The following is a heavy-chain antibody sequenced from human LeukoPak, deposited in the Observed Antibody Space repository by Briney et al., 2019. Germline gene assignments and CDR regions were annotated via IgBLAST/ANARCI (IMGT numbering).Heavy chain of an antibody. Sequence: PGGSLRLSCAASGFTFSNYAMSWVRQTPGKGLEWVSVMYRSDATYYADSVKGRFTMSRDSSKNTVYLQMNSLRSEDTAVYYCARDLPDHGAYWGQGTLVIVSS. D-gene: IGHD4/OR15-4a*01. J-gene: IGHJ4*02. CDR3: ARDLPDHGAY. CDR1: GFTFSNYA. V-gene: IGHV3-53*01. CDR2: MYRSDAT.